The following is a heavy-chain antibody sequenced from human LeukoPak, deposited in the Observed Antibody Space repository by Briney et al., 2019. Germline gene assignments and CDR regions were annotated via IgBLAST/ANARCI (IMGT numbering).Heavy chain of an antibody. D-gene: IGHD6-19*01. Sequence: GGSLRLSCAASGFTVSNNYINWVRQAPGKGLEWVSVLYTGGGTYYADSVKGRFTISRDNSKNTLYLQMNSLRAEDTAVYYCAKAGSGWCFDPWGQGTLVTVSS. CDR1: GFTVSNNY. J-gene: IGHJ5*02. CDR3: AKAGSGWCFDP. CDR2: LYTGGGT. V-gene: IGHV3-53*01.